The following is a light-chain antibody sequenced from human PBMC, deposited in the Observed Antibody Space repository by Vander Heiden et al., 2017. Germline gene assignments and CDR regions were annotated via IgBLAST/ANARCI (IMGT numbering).Light chain of an antibody. CDR1: QSISSY. Sequence: DIHMNQAPSSLSASVGDGVTITCRASQSISSYLNWYQQKPGKAPKLLIYAAFSLQSGVPARFSGSGSGTDFTLTISSLQPEDFATYYCQQSYSTRLTFGGGTKVEIK. CDR3: QQSYSTRLT. CDR2: AAF. V-gene: IGKV1-39*01. J-gene: IGKJ4*01.